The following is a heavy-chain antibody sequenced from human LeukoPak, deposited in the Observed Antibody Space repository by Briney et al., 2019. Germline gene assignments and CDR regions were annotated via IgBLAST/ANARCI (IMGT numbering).Heavy chain of an antibody. D-gene: IGHD5-18*01. Sequence: GESLKISCKGSGYSFTTYWIAWAGQMPGKGLEWMGIIYPGDSDTRYSPSFQGQVTISADKSISTAYLQWSSLRASDTAMYYCARRVYYSYGSDYWGQGTLVTVSS. J-gene: IGHJ4*02. CDR2: IYPGDSDT. V-gene: IGHV5-51*01. CDR1: GYSFTTYW. CDR3: ARRVYYSYGSDY.